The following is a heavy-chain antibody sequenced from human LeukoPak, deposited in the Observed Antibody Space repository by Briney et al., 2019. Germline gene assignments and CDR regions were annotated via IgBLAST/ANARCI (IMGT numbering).Heavy chain of an antibody. CDR2: ISGSGGST. J-gene: IGHJ4*02. D-gene: IGHD6-6*01. V-gene: IGHV3-23*01. Sequence: PGGSLRLSRAASGFTFSSYAMSWVRQAPGKGLEWVSAISGSGGSTYYADSVKGRFTISRDNSKNTLYPQMNSLRAEDTAVYYCAKDLFGYSSSSPYYFDYWGQGTLVTVSS. CDR1: GFTFSSYA. CDR3: AKDLFGYSSSSPYYFDY.